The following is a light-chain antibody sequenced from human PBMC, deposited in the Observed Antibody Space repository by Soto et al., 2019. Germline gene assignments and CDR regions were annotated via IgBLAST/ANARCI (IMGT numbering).Light chain of an antibody. Sequence: AIQMTQSPSSLSASVGDRVTITCRASQDIRNDLGGYQQKPGKTPKLLIFAASSLQSGLPSRFSGSGSGTDFTLTISSLQPEDFATYYCLQDVNYPWTFGQGTKVEIE. V-gene: IGKV1-6*01. J-gene: IGKJ1*01. CDR3: LQDVNYPWT. CDR2: AAS. CDR1: QDIRND.